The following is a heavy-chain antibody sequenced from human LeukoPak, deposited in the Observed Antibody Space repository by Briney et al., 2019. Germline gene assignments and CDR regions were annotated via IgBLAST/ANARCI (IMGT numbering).Heavy chain of an antibody. J-gene: IGHJ3*02. CDR1: GFTFSSYA. V-gene: IGHV3-30*04. CDR3: ARAKRNGFDI. CDR2: ISYDGSNK. Sequence: PGRSLRLSCAASGFTFSSYAMHWVRQAPGKGLEWVAVISYDGSNKYYADSVKGRFTISRDNAMNSVYLQMNSLRAEDTAVYYCARAKRNGFDIWGQGTMVTVSS.